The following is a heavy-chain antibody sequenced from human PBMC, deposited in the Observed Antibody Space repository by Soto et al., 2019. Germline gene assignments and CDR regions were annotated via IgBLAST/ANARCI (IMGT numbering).Heavy chain of an antibody. D-gene: IGHD5-18*01. J-gene: IGHJ3*02. CDR1: GFTFSSYS. Sequence: GGSLRLSCAASGFTFSSYSMNWVRQAPGKGLEWVSSISSSSYIYYADSVKGRFTISRDNAKNSLYLKMNSLRAEDTAVYYCARDYAEVDGYSYGYWNGGAFDIWGQGTMVTVSS. V-gene: IGHV3-21*01. CDR3: ARDYAEVDGYSYGYWNGGAFDI. CDR2: ISSSSYI.